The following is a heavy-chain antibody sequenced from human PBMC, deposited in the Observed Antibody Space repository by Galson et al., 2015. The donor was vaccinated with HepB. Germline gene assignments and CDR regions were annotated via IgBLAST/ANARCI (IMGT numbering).Heavy chain of an antibody. CDR1: GFTFSNYW. D-gene: IGHD2-15*01. V-gene: IGHV3-7*01. Sequence: SLRLSCAGSGFTFSNYWMSWVRQAPGKGLEWVANIKKDGSDKNYADPVKGRFTISRDNAKNSLYLQMNSLRAEDTAVYYCARDPDATAAAAGMDVWGQGTTVTVSS. CDR2: IKKDGSDK. J-gene: IGHJ6*02. CDR3: ARDPDATAAAAGMDV.